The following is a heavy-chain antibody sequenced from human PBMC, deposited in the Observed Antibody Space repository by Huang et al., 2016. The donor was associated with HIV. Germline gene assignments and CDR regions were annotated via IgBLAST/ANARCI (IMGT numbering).Heavy chain of an antibody. CDR1: GGSGSGSY. CDR3: ARVRMPSDGYCPTHTFDL. CDR2: RNHSGGT. V-gene: IGHV4-34*01. J-gene: IGHJ4*02. D-gene: IGHD5-18*01. Sequence: QVQLQQWGAGLLKPSETLSLTCGVVGGSGSGSYWSWSRQPRGKGLEWMGERNHSGGTNYNPSLKTRVFMSPDTSKSQCALGLTAVTAADTAVYFCARVRMPSDGYCPTHTFDLWGQGSLVTGSS.